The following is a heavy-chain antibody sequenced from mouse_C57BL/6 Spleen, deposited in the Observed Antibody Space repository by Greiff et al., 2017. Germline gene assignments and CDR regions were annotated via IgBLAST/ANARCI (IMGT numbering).Heavy chain of an antibody. CDR2: IDPSDSET. CDR1: GYTFTSYW. CDR3: ARGGDYDGPYFDY. J-gene: IGHJ2*01. D-gene: IGHD2-4*01. V-gene: IGHV1-52*01. Sequence: VQLQQPGAELVRPGSSVKLSCKASGYTFTSYWMHWVKQRPIQGLEWIGNIDPSDSETHYNQKFKDKATLTVDKSSSTAYMQLSSLTSEDSAVYCCARGGDYDGPYFDYWGQGTTLTVSS.